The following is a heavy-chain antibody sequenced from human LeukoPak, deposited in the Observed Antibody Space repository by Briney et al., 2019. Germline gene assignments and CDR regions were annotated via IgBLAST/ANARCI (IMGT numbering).Heavy chain of an antibody. D-gene: IGHD3-10*01. CDR3: ARRLRMVRGSNWFDP. V-gene: IGHV4-39*07. J-gene: IGHJ5*02. Sequence: SETLSLTCTVSGDSISTNKYYWAWIRQPPGKGLEWLGSMYYSGRSYYNPSLKSRVTISVDTSKNQFSLKLSSVTAADTAVYYCARRLRMVRGSNWFDPGGQGTLVTVSS. CDR2: MYYSGRS. CDR1: GDSISTNKYY.